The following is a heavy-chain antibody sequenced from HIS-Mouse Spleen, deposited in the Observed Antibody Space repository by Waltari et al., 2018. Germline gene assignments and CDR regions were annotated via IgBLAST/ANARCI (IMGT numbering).Heavy chain of an antibody. J-gene: IGHJ2*01. CDR2: IYYSGST. CDR3: AREIPYSSSWYDWYFDL. Sequence: QLQLQESGPGLVKPSETLSLTCTVPGRSISSSSYYWGWFRQPPGKGLDWIGSIYYSGSTYYNPSLKSRVTISVDTSKNQFSLKLSSVTAADTAVYYCAREIPYSSSWYDWYFDLWGRGTLVTVSS. D-gene: IGHD6-13*01. CDR1: GRSISSSSYY. V-gene: IGHV4-39*07.